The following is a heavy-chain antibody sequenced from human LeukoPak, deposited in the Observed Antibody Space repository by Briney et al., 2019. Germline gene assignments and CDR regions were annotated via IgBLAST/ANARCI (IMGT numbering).Heavy chain of an antibody. CDR2: IKSKTDGGTT. J-gene: IGHJ4*02. CDR1: GFTFSSYA. D-gene: IGHD6-19*01. Sequence: RGSLRLSCAASGFTFSSYAMSWVRQAPRKGLEWVGRIKSKTDGGTTDYAAPVKGRFTISRDDSKNTLYLQMNSLKTEDTAVYYCTTRLIAVAGNTYPYFAAWVEDYWGQGTLVTVSS. V-gene: IGHV3-15*01. CDR3: TTRLIAVAGNTYPYFAAWVEDY.